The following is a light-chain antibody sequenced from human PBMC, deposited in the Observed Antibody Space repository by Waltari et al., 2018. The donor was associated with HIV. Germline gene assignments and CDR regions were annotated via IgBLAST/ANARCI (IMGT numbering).Light chain of an antibody. V-gene: IGLV1-40*01. Sequence: QSVLTQPPSVSGAPGQRVTISCTGSSPHIGAGYDVPWYPQLPGTAPKLLIYGNSNRPSGVPDRFSGSKSGTSASLAITGLQAEDEADYYCQSYDSSLSGVVFGGGTKLTVL. CDR1: SPHIGAGYD. CDR2: GNS. CDR3: QSYDSSLSGVV. J-gene: IGLJ2*01.